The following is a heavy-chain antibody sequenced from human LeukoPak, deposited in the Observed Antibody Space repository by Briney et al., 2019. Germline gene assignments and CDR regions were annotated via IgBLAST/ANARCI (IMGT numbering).Heavy chain of an antibody. CDR3: ARAARPSIPGLYYYYYYMDV. D-gene: IGHD3-3*02. Sequence: GGSLRLSCAASGFTFSRYWMHWVRQAPGKGLVWVSRINSDWCSTSYADSVKGRFTISRDNAKNTLYLQMNSLRAEDTAVYYCARAARPSIPGLYYYYYYMDVWGKGTTVTVSS. CDR2: INSDWCST. J-gene: IGHJ6*03. V-gene: IGHV3-74*01. CDR1: GFTFSRYW.